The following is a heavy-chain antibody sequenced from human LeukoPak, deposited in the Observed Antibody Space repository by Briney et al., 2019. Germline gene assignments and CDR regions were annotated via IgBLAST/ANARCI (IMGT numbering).Heavy chain of an antibody. CDR2: INHSEST. D-gene: IGHD6-19*01. J-gene: IGHJ4*02. CDR1: GGSFSGYY. CDR3: AHTAGSGSFDY. Sequence: SETLSLTCAVYGGSFSGYYWSRIRQSPGKGLEWIGEINHSESTYYNPSLKSRVTISVDTSKNQFSLKLGSVTAADTAVYYCAHTAGSGSFDYWGQGTLVTVSS. V-gene: IGHV4-34*01.